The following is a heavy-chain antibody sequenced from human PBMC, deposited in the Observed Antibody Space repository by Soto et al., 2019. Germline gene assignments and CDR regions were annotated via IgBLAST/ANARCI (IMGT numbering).Heavy chain of an antibody. D-gene: IGHD2-15*01. CDR2: IYYSGST. Sequence: QVQLQESGPGLVKPSQTLSLTCTVSGGSISSGGYYWSWIRQHPGKGLEWIGYIYYSGSTYYNPSRKRRVTISGDTSKNQFSLKLSSVTAADTAVYYCARRYGGNFDYWGQGTLVTVSS. CDR3: ARRYGGNFDY. CDR1: GGSISSGGYY. V-gene: IGHV4-31*03. J-gene: IGHJ4*02.